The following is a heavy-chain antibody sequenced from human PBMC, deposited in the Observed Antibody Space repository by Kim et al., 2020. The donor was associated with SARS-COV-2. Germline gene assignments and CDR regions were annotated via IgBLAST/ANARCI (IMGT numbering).Heavy chain of an antibody. CDR3: ARDRAGATLQGWFDP. CDR2: ISPHSGNR. J-gene: IGHJ5*02. V-gene: IGHV1-18*01. Sequence: ASVKVSCKASGYTFTSYGISWVRQAPGQGLEWVGWISPHSGNRNYAQNLHGRVTMTTDTSTSTAYMELRSLRPDDTAVYYCARDRAGATLQGWFDPWGQGTLVTVSA. CDR1: GYTFTSYG. D-gene: IGHD1-26*01.